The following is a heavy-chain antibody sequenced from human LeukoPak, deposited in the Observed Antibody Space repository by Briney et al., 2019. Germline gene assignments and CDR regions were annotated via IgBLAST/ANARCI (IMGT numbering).Heavy chain of an antibody. CDR3: ARGGSFYDSSGSRGAFDI. Sequence: SETLSLTCTVSGGSISSCGYHWSWIRQQPGKGLEWIGYIYYSGRTYYHPSLKSRVTISVDTSKHEFSLKLSSVTAADTAVYYCARGGSFYDSSGSRGAFDIWGQGTMVTVSS. V-gene: IGHV4-31*03. CDR1: GGSISSCGYH. J-gene: IGHJ3*02. D-gene: IGHD3-22*01. CDR2: IYYSGRT.